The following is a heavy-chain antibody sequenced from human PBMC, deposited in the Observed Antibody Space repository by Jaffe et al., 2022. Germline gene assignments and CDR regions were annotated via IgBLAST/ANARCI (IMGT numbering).Heavy chain of an antibody. D-gene: IGHD3-22*01. CDR3: ARDQYYYDSSGYLY. CDR1: GGSISSGSYY. J-gene: IGHJ4*02. V-gene: IGHV4-61*02. CDR2: IYTSGST. Sequence: QVQLQESGPGLVKPSQTLSLTCTVSGGSISSGSYYWSWIRQPAGKGLEWIGRIYTSGSTNYNPSLKSRVTISVDTSKNQFSLKLSSVTAADTAVYYCARDQYYYDSSGYLYWGQGTLVTVSS.